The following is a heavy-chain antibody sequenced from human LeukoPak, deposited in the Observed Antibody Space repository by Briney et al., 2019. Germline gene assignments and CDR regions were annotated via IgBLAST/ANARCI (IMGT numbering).Heavy chain of an antibody. CDR2: MNLKSGYT. CDR1: GYSFTTYD. CDR3: ARVAGSIDY. Sequence: ASVKVSCKASGYSFTTYDINWVRQGPGQRLEWMGWMNLKSGYTGYAQKLQGRVTITRDTSTSTVYMELSSLRSEDTAVYYCARVAGSIDYWGQGTLVTVSS. D-gene: IGHD1-26*01. V-gene: IGHV1-8*03. J-gene: IGHJ4*02.